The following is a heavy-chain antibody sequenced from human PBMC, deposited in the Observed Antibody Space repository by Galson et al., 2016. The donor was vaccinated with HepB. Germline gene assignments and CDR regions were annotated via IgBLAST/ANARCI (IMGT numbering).Heavy chain of an antibody. CDR1: GYDFSSYW. J-gene: IGHJ4*01. CDR2: IYPGDSDV. Sequence: QSGAEVKKPGEPLKISCKASGYDFSSYWIGWVRQMPGKGLEWMGVIYPGDSDVVYRPSLQGHVTISADKSLNTAYLQWRSLKASDSGLYYCATYGEVGEESLDLWGHGTQVTVSS. V-gene: IGHV5-51*01. CDR3: ATYGEVGEESLDL. D-gene: IGHD3-10*01.